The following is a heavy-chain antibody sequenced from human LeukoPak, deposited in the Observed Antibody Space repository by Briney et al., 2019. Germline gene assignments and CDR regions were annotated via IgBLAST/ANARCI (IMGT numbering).Heavy chain of an antibody. J-gene: IGHJ4*02. D-gene: IGHD3-10*01. CDR3: ASDGSPYYYGSGSYSVTFDY. V-gene: IGHV3-21*01. CDR1: GFIFSSYR. Sequence: GGSLRLSCAASGFIFSSYRMNWVRQAPGKGLEWVSSISSSGSYIYYADSVKGRFTISRDNAKNSLYLQMNSLRDEDTAVYYCASDGSPYYYGSGSYSVTFDYWGQGTLVTVSS. CDR2: ISSSGSYI.